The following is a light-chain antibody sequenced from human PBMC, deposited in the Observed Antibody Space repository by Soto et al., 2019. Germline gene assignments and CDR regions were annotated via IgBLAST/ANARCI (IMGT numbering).Light chain of an antibody. CDR3: SSYTIGNTRV. CDR2: DVS. V-gene: IGLV2-14*03. Sequence: QSALTQPASVSGSPGQSITISCTGTSSDVGGYNYVSWYQQHPGRAPKLIISDVSNRPSGISNRFSGSKSGNTASLAISGLQAEDEADYYCSSYTIGNTRVFGGWTKLTVL. CDR1: SSDVGGYNY. J-gene: IGLJ3*02.